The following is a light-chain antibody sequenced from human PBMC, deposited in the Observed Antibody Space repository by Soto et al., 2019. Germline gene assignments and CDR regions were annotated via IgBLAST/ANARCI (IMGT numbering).Light chain of an antibody. V-gene: IGKV3-11*01. CDR2: DAS. CDR1: QSISSY. Sequence: EVVLTQSPYTRSVPPXGTXSRSGRASQSISSYLAWYQQKPGQAPRLLIYDASSRATGIPARFSGSGSGTDFTLTISSLEPEDFAVYYCQQLTDWPPQWTFGQGTKVDI. J-gene: IGKJ1*01. CDR3: QQLTDWPPQWT.